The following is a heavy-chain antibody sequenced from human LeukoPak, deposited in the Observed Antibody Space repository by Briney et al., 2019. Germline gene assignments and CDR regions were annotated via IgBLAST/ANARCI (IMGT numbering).Heavy chain of an antibody. CDR2: ISYDGGKK. J-gene: IGHJ4*02. CDR1: KFIFSDYG. V-gene: IGHV3-30*19. D-gene: IGHD3-22*01. CDR3: AKDRPGYYDSSGYCLDY. Sequence: GGSLRLSCAASKFIFSDYGMHWVRQAPGKGLEWVALISYDGGKKYYADSVKGRFTISRDNSKNTLYLQMNSLRAEDTAVYYCAKDRPGYYDSSGYCLDYWGQGTLVTVSS.